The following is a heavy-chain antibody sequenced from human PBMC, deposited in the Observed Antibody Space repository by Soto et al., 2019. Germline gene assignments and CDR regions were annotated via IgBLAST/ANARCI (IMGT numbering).Heavy chain of an antibody. Sequence: KPSETVSLTCAVSGGSISSSNWWSWVRQPPGKGLEWIGEIYHSGSTNYNPSLKSRVTISVDKSKNQFSLKLSSVTAADTAVYYCARVQWPFNWFDPWGQGTLVTVSS. V-gene: IGHV4-4*02. CDR1: GGSISSSNW. CDR3: ARVQWPFNWFDP. J-gene: IGHJ5*02. CDR2: IYHSGST. D-gene: IGHD6-19*01.